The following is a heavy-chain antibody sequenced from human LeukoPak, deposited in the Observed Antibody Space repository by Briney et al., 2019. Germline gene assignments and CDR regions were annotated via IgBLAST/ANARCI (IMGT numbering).Heavy chain of an antibody. CDR3: ARDLSTYYYYYMDV. CDR2: ISSNGGST. CDR1: GYTFTGYY. J-gene: IGHJ6*03. V-gene: IGHV3-64*01. Sequence: SCKASGYTFTGYYMHWVRQAPGKGLEYVSAISSNGGSTYYANSVKGRFTISRDNSKNTLYLQMGSLRAEDMAVYYCARDLSTYYYYYMDVWGKGTTVTVSS.